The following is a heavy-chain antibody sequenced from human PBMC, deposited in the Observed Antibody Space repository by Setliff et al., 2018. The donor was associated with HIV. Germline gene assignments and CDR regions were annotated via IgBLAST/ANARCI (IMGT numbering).Heavy chain of an antibody. Sequence: GGSLRLSCAASGFTFSTYAMHWVRQAPGKGLEWVALIWYDGSKKYYADAVKGRFTTSRDNSKNTLYLQMNSLRAEDTAVYYCAKEGGGYSYMGFDYWGQGTLVTVSS. CDR1: GFTFSTYA. CDR2: IWYDGSKK. CDR3: AKEGGGYSYMGFDY. J-gene: IGHJ4*02. D-gene: IGHD5-18*01. V-gene: IGHV3-33*06.